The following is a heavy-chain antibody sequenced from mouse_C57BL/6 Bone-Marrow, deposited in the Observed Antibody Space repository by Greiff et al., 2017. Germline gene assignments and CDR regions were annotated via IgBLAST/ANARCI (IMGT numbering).Heavy chain of an antibody. CDR2: ISSGSSTI. CDR1: GFTFSDYG. V-gene: IGHV5-17*01. Sequence: EVKLVESGGGLVKPGGSLKLSCAASGFTFSDYGMHWVRQAPEKGLEWVAYISSGSSTIYYADTVKGRFTISRDHAKNTLFLQMTSLRSEDTARYYCARKGFTTVVPFAYWGQGTLVTVSA. D-gene: IGHD1-1*01. CDR3: ARKGFTTVVPFAY. J-gene: IGHJ3*01.